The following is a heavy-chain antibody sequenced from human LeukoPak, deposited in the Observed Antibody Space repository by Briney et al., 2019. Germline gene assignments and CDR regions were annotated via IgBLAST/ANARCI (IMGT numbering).Heavy chain of an antibody. CDR1: GFTFSSYS. D-gene: IGHD3-10*01. Sequence: GGSLRLSCAASGFTFSSYSMNWVRQAPGKGLEWVSPISSSSSYIYYADSVKGRFTISRDNAKNSLYLQMNSLRAEDTAVYYCASNSDYYYGTGSYYAEGFDPWGQGTLVTVSS. V-gene: IGHV3-21*01. J-gene: IGHJ5*02. CDR3: ASNSDYYYGTGSYYAEGFDP. CDR2: ISSSSSYI.